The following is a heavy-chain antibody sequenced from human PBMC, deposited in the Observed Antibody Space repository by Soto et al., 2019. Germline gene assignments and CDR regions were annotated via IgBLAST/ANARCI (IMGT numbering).Heavy chain of an antibody. V-gene: IGHV4-39*01. D-gene: IGHD3-10*01. Sequence: QLQLQESGPGLVKPSETLSLTCTVSGGSISSSSYYWGWIRQPPGKGLEWIGSTYYSGSTYYNPSLKSRVTISVDTSKNQFSLKLSSVTAADTAVYYCARGTGTYYSYYFDYWGQGTLVTVSS. CDR2: TYYSGST. CDR3: ARGTGTYYSYYFDY. J-gene: IGHJ4*02. CDR1: GGSISSSSYY.